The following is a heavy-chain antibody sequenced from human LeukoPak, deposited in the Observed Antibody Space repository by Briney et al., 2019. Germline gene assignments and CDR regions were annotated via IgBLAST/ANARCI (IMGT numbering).Heavy chain of an antibody. CDR2: TYYRSKWYN. J-gene: IGHJ4*02. V-gene: IGHV6-1*01. CDR1: GDSVSSNSAA. Sequence: SQTLSLTCAISGDSVSSNSAAWNWIRQSPSRGLEWLGRTYYRSKWYNDYAVSVKSRITINPDTSKNQFSLQLNSVTPEDTAVYYCARGRSTQRWLQSRPDYWGQGTLVTVSS. D-gene: IGHD5-24*01. CDR3: ARGRSTQRWLQSRPDY.